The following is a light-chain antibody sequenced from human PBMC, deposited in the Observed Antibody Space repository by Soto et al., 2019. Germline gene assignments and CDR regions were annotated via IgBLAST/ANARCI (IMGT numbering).Light chain of an antibody. V-gene: IGKV1-5*03. CDR1: QSISSW. J-gene: IGKJ2*01. Sequence: DIQMTQSPSTLSASVGDRVTITCRASQSISSWLAWYQQKPEKAPKLLIFKASSLQSGVPSRFSGSGSGTEFTLTIISLQPDDFATYYCQQYSSHSPYTFGQGTKLEIK. CDR3: QQYSSHSPYT. CDR2: KAS.